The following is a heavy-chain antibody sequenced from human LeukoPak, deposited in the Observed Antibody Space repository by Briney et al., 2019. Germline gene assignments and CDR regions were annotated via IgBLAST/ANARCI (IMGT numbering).Heavy chain of an antibody. CDR1: GGSISTSNYY. Sequence: PSETLSLTCTVSGGSISTSNYYWGWIRQPPGKGLERIGNIFYSGSTYYSPSLRSRVTISLDTSRNQFSLKLNSVTAADTAVYFCARSLFSWFDPWGQGTLVTVSS. J-gene: IGHJ5*02. CDR3: ARSLFSWFDP. V-gene: IGHV4-39*07. CDR2: IFYSGST. D-gene: IGHD3-10*02.